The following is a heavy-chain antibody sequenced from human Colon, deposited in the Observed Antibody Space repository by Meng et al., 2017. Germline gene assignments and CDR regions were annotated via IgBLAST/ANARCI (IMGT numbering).Heavy chain of an antibody. Sequence: GRLPGSGPRLVKPSGTLSPTWPVSGDSISSNNWWSWVRQSPGRGLEWIGEIYQSGSTNYSPSLKSRVTISLDKSKNQFSLKVSYMTAADTAVYFCARVPTTVDPFESWGQGTLVTVSS. CDR2: IYQSGST. CDR3: ARVPTTVDPFES. D-gene: IGHD4-23*01. J-gene: IGHJ4*02. V-gene: IGHV4-4*02. CDR1: GDSISSNNW.